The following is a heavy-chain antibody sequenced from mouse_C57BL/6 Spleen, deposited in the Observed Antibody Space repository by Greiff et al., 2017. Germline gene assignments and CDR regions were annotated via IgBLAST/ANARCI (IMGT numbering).Heavy chain of an antibody. CDR2: IYPRSGNT. Sequence: VNVVESGAELARPGASVKLSCKASGYTFTSYGISWVKQRTGQGLEWIGEIYPRSGNTYYNEKFKGKATLTADKSSSTAYMELRSLTSEDSAVYFCAREGIYYGNFWYFDVWGTGTTVTVSS. CDR3: AREGIYYGNFWYFDV. V-gene: IGHV1-81*01. CDR1: GYTFTSYG. J-gene: IGHJ1*03. D-gene: IGHD2-1*01.